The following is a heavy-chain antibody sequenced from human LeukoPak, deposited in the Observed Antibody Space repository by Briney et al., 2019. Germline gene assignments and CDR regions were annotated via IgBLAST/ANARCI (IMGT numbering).Heavy chain of an antibody. CDR1: GGSFSGYY. J-gene: IGHJ4*02. Sequence: SETLSLTCAVYGGSFSGYYWSWIRQPPGKGLEWIGEINHSGSTNYNPSLKSRVTISVDTSKNQFSLKLSSVTAADTAVYYCARAGSPDFWSGYTVDYWGQGTLVTVSS. D-gene: IGHD3-3*01. V-gene: IGHV4-34*01. CDR2: INHSGST. CDR3: ARAGSPDFWSGYTVDY.